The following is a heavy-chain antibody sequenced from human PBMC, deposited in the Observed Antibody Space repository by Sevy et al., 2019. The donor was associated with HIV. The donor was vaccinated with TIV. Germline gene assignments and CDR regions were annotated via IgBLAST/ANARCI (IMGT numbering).Heavy chain of an antibody. CDR1: GYTFTSYG. CDR3: ARVGATTSYYYYMDV. D-gene: IGHD1-26*01. Sequence: ASVKVSCKASGYTFTSYGISWVRQAPGQGLEWMGWISAYNGNTNYAQKLQGRVTMTRDTSASTAYMELSSLRSEDTAVYYCARVGATTSYYYYMDVWGKGTTVTVSS. J-gene: IGHJ6*03. V-gene: IGHV1-18*01. CDR2: ISAYNGNT.